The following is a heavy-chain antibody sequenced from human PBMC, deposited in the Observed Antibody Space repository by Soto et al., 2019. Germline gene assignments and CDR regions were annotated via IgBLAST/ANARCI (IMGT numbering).Heavy chain of an antibody. CDR1: GFTFRNYW. CDR3: ARDLDSGYSYGYGLDY. CDR2: ISDVGTTT. D-gene: IGHD5-18*01. Sequence: GGSLRLSCAASGFTFRNYWMHWVRQAPGKGLVWVSRISDVGTTTTYADSVKGRFTISRDNTKNTLYLQMNSLRAEDTAVYFCARDLDSGYSYGYGLDYWGQGTLVTVSS. V-gene: IGHV3-74*01. J-gene: IGHJ4*02.